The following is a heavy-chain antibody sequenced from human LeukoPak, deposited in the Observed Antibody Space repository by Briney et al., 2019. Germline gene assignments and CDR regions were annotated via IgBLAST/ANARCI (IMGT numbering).Heavy chain of an antibody. CDR3: AKDTYYYDSSGYYPFDY. Sequence: PGGSLRLSCAASGFTLSSYAMSWVRQAPGKGLEWVSAISGSGGSTYYADSVKGRFTISRDNSKNTLYLQMNSLRAEDTAVYYCAKDTYYYDSSGYYPFDYWGQGTLVTVSS. J-gene: IGHJ4*02. CDR2: ISGSGGST. D-gene: IGHD3-22*01. V-gene: IGHV3-23*01. CDR1: GFTLSSYA.